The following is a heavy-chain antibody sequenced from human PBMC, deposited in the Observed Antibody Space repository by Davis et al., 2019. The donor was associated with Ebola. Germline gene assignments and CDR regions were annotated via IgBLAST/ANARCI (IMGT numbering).Heavy chain of an antibody. CDR1: GFTFSDHY. CDR2: ISGSGSVI. Sequence: GESLKISCAASGFTFSDHYMTWIRQAAGKGLEWISYISGSGSVIVYADSVKGRFTISRDNSKNSLFLQMDSLRAEDTAVYYCTRDPRSLDYLGQGTLVTVSS. CDR3: TRDPRSLDY. J-gene: IGHJ4*02. V-gene: IGHV3-11*04.